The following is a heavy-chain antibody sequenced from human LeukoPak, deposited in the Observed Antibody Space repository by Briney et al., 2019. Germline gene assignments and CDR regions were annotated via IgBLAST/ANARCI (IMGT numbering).Heavy chain of an antibody. J-gene: IGHJ5*02. CDR2: MNPNSGNT. CDR1: GYTFTSYD. CDR3: ARGYDYVWGSSPRDWFDP. V-gene: IGHV1-8*01. D-gene: IGHD3-16*01. Sequence: GASVKVSCKASGYTFTSYDINWVRQATGQGLEWMGWMNPNSGNTGYAQKFQGRVTMTRNTSISTAYMELSSLRSEDTAVYYCARGYDYVWGSSPRDWFDPWGQGTLVTVSS.